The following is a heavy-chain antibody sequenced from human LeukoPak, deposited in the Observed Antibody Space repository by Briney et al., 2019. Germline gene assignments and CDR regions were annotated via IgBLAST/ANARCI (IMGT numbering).Heavy chain of an antibody. V-gene: IGHV4-30-2*01. D-gene: IGHD6-13*01. J-gene: IGHJ4*02. CDR2: IYHSGST. Sequence: PSQTLSLTCTVSGGSISSGGYYWSWIRQPPGKGLEWIGYIYHSGSTYYNPSLKSRVTISVDRSKNQFSLKLSSVTAADTAVYYCARHVKAAAEDYWGQGTLVTVSS. CDR1: GGSISSGGYY. CDR3: ARHVKAAAEDY.